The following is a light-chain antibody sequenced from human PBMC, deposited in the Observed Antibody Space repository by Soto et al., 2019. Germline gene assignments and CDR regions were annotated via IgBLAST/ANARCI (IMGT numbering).Light chain of an antibody. CDR1: QGIRKD. V-gene: IGKV1-6*01. CDR3: LPYYNYPPT. Sequence: AIPMTQSPSSLSASVGDRVTITCRASQGIRKDLGWYQQRPGKAPKLLIYAASSLQRGVPSRFSGSGSGTDFPLTISSLPPEDFAPYDWLPYYNYPPTFGQGTKVEIK. CDR2: AAS. J-gene: IGKJ1*01.